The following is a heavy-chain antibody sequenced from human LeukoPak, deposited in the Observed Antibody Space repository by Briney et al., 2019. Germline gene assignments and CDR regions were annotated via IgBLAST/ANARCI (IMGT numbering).Heavy chain of an antibody. CDR2: IGTASDT. D-gene: IGHD1-1*01. CDR3: ARGPPRGKYYYMDV. V-gene: IGHV3-13*01. Sequence: GGSLRLSCAASGFTFSSLDMHWVRQPTGQGLEWVSTIGTASDTYYPGSVEGRFTLSRDNAKNSLYLQMNSLTAGDTAVHYCARGPPRGKYYYMDVWGKGTTVTVSS. CDR1: GFTFSSLD. J-gene: IGHJ6*03.